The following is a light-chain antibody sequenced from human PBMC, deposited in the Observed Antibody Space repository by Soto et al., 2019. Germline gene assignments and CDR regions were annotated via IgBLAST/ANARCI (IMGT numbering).Light chain of an antibody. CDR3: SSYAGSNILVV. V-gene: IGLV2-8*01. CDR1: SSDVGGYNY. Sequence: QSVLTQPPSASGSPGQSVTISCTGTSSDVGGYNYVSWYQQHPGKAPKLMIYEVSKRPSGVPDRFSGSKSGNTASLTVSGLQAEDEADYYCSSYAGSNILVVFGGGTKLTV. CDR2: EVS. J-gene: IGLJ2*01.